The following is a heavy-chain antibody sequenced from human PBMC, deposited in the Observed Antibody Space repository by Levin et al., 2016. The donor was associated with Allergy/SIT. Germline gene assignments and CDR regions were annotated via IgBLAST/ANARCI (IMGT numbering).Heavy chain of an antibody. J-gene: IGHJ4*02. V-gene: IGHV5-51*01. Sequence: VRQMPGKGLDWMGIIYPGDSDIRYNPSFQGQVTISADASIRTAYLQWSNLMASDTAMYYCVTSPTDFDFWSGYYGGVGYLESWGQGTLVTVSS. D-gene: IGHD3-3*01. CDR3: VTSPTDFDFWSGYYGGVGYLES. CDR2: IYPGDSDI.